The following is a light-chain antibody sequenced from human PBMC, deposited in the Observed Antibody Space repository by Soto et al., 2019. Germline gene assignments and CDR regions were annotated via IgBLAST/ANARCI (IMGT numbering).Light chain of an antibody. CDR2: DAS. J-gene: IGKJ1*01. CDR3: QQYNSYSWT. V-gene: IGKV1-5*01. Sequence: DIQMTQSPSTLSASVGDRVTITCRASQSISSWLAWYQQKPGKAPQLPIYDASSLESGVPSRFSGSGSGTEFTLTISSLKPDDFASYDCQQYNSYSWTFGKGTKVEIK. CDR1: QSISSW.